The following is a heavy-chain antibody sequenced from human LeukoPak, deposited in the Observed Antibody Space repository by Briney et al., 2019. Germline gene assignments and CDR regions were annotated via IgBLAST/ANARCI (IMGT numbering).Heavy chain of an antibody. J-gene: IGHJ4*02. D-gene: IGHD6-13*01. Sequence: GGSLRLSCAASGFTFSSYGMHWVRQAPGKGLEWVAFIRYDGSNKYYADSVKGRLTISRDNSQNTLYLQLNSLRAEDTAVYYCAKDSYSSRWWSYFDYWGGGTLVSVSS. CDR3: AKDSYSSRWWSYFDY. CDR2: IRYDGSNK. CDR1: GFTFSSYG. V-gene: IGHV3-30*02.